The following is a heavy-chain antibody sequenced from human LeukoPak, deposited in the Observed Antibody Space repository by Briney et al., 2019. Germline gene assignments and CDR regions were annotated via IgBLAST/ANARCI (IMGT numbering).Heavy chain of an antibody. D-gene: IGHD3-9*01. CDR3: ARYFDWAYDY. J-gene: IGHJ4*02. CDR1: GFTVSSYS. V-gene: IGHV3-48*01. CDR2: ISSSSSTI. Sequence: HPGGCLRLSCAASGFTVSSYSMNWVRQAPGKGLEWLSYISSSSSTIYYADSVKGRFTISRDNSKNTLYLQMNSLRAEDTAVYYCARYFDWAYDYWGQGTLVTVSS.